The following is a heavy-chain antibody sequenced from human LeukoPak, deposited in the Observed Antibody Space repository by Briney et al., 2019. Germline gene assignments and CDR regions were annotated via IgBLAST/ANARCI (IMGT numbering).Heavy chain of an antibody. D-gene: IGHD6-19*01. J-gene: IGHJ4*02. CDR2: ISAYNGIT. V-gene: IGHV1-18*01. CDR1: GYTFTSYG. CDR3: ARVISVAGTGDY. Sequence: ASVKVSCKASGYTFTSYGISWVRQAPGQGLEWMGWISAYNGITNYAQKLQGRVTMTTDTSTSTAYMELRSLRSDDTAVYYCARVISVAGTGDYWGQGTLVTVSS.